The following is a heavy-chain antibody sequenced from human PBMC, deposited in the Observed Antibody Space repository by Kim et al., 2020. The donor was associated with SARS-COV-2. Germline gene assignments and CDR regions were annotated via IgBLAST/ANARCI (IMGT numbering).Heavy chain of an antibody. Sequence: SETLSLTCAVYGGSFSGYYWSWIRQPPGKGLEWIGEINHSGSTNYNPSLKSRVTISVDTSKNQFSLKLSSVTAAEPAVYYCARGVRNYYDSSGFYYFDY. CDR2: INHSGST. CDR1: GGSFSGYY. CDR3: ARGVRNYYDSSGFYYFDY. V-gene: IGHV4-34*01. D-gene: IGHD3-22*01. J-gene: IGHJ4*01.